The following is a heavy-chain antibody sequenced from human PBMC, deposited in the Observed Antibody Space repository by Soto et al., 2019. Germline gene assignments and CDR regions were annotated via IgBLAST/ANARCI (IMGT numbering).Heavy chain of an antibody. Sequence: SETLSLTCTVSGGSISSGDYYWSWIRQPPGKGLEWIGYIYYSGSTNYNPSLKSRVTISVDTSKNQFSLKLSSVTAADTAVYYCARGYYGSGSYVWFDPWGQGTLVTVSS. D-gene: IGHD3-10*01. CDR3: ARGYYGSGSYVWFDP. CDR2: IYYSGST. J-gene: IGHJ5*02. CDR1: GGSISSGDYY. V-gene: IGHV4-30-4*01.